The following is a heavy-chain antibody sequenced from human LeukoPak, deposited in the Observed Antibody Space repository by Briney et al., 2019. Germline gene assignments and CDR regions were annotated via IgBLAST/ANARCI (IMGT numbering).Heavy chain of an antibody. D-gene: IGHD3-10*01. CDR1: GYTFTSYA. J-gene: IGHJ4*02. CDR3: AREQRELLWFGGLIHRTGFDY. CDR2: INTNTGNP. V-gene: IGHV7-4-1*02. Sequence: ASVKVSCKASGYTFTSYAMNWVRQAPGQGLEWMGWINTNTGNPTYAQGYTGRFVFSLDTSVSTAYLQISSLKAEDTAVYYCAREQRELLWFGGLIHRTGFDYWGQGTLVTVSS.